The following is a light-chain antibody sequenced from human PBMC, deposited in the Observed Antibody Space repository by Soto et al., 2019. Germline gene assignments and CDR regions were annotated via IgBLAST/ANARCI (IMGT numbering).Light chain of an antibody. Sequence: DIQMTQSPSSVSASVGDRVTISCRASPDVRSWLAWYQQKPGKAPNLLIYGASTLQSGVPSRFSVSGSGTDFTLTSSSLQPEDFAPCYCQQANGDPWTFGQGTKVEIK. CDR3: QQANGDPWT. CDR1: PDVRSW. J-gene: IGKJ1*01. V-gene: IGKV1-12*02. CDR2: GAS.